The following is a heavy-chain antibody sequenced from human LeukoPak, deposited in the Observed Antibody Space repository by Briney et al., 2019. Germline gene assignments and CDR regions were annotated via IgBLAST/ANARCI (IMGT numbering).Heavy chain of an antibody. CDR2: ISYDGSNK. CDR3: ARGYCSGGSCYYFDY. Sequence: GGSLRLSCAASAFTFSSYAMHWVRQAPGKGLEWVAVISYDGSNKYYADSVKGRFTISRDNSKNTLYLQMNSLRAEDTAVYYCARGYCSGGSCYYFDYWGQGTLVTVSS. V-gene: IGHV3-30-3*01. CDR1: AFTFSSYA. D-gene: IGHD2-15*01. J-gene: IGHJ4*02.